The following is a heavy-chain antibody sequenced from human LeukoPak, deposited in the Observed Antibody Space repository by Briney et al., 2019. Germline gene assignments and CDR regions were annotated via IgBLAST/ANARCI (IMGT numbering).Heavy chain of an antibody. CDR3: AREKDIVVVPAAVYWYFDL. CDR1: GGSISSYY. V-gene: IGHV4-59*01. Sequence: SETLSLTCTVSGGSISSYYWSWIRQPPGKGLEWIGYIYYSGSTNYNPSLKSQVTISVDTSKNQFSLKLSSVTAADTAVYYCAREKDIVVVPAAVYWYFDLWGRGTLVTVSS. D-gene: IGHD2-2*01. CDR2: IYYSGST. J-gene: IGHJ2*01.